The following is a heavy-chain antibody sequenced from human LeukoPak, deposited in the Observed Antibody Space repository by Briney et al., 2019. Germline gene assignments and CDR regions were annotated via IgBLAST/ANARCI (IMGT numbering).Heavy chain of an antibody. J-gene: IGHJ3*02. CDR2: ISYDGSNK. Sequence: GGSLRLSCAASGFTFSNYAMHWVRQAPGKGLEWVAVISYDGSNKYYADSVKGRFTISRDNSKNTLYLQMNSLRAEDTAVYYCARDRVPFYYDSAEADAFDIWGQGTMGTVSS. V-gene: IGHV3-30-3*01. CDR1: GFTFSNYA. CDR3: ARDRVPFYYDSAEADAFDI. D-gene: IGHD3-22*01.